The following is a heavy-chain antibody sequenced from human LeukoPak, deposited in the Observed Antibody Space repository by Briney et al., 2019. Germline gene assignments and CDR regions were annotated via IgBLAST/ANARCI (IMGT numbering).Heavy chain of an antibody. CDR1: GGTFSSYA. D-gene: IGHD3-10*01. CDR3: ASMVRGVTNY. Sequence: SVKVSCKASGGTFSSYAISWVRQAPGQGLEWMGGIIPIFGTANYAQKFQGRVTITADESTSTAYMELRSLRSDDTAVYYCASMVRGVTNYWGQGTLVTVSS. CDR2: IIPIFGTA. V-gene: IGHV1-69*13. J-gene: IGHJ4*02.